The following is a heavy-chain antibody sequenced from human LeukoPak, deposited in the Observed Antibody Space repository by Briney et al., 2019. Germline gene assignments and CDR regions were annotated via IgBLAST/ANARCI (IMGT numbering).Heavy chain of an antibody. CDR2: IIPTFGTA. D-gene: IGHD6-19*01. J-gene: IGHJ4*02. Sequence: SVKVSCKASGGTFSSYAISWVRQAPGQGLEWMGGIIPTFGTANYAQKFQGRVTITADESTSTAYMELSSLRSEDTAVYYCARVSGSGWYFDYWGQGTLVTVSS. CDR1: GGTFSSYA. V-gene: IGHV1-69*13. CDR3: ARVSGSGWYFDY.